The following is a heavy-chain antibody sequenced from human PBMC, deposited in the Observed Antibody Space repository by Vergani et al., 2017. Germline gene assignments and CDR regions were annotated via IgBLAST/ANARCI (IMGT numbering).Heavy chain of an antibody. V-gene: IGHV4-38-2*02. CDR3: ARRSGGDAGGVLDY. CDR1: GYSINSIYP. Sequence: QVQLQGSGPGLVRPSETLSPTFTVSGYSINSIYPLCCLRRSPGRGLEWIGSIYHAGNTFYNPSLKRRVTMSVDTPKNQFSLKLTSATADDTAVCYCARRSGGDAGGVLDYWGQGRLVTVSS. J-gene: IGHJ4*02. D-gene: IGHD2-21*02. CDR2: IYHAGNT.